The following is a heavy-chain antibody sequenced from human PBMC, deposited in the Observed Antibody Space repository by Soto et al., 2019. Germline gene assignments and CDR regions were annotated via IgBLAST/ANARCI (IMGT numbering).Heavy chain of an antibody. J-gene: IGHJ4*02. V-gene: IGHV4-59*01. D-gene: IGHD3-16*01. CDR1: GDSLNNNW. CDR2: IYYKGDT. Sequence: QVQLQESGPRLVKPSETLLLTCSVSGDSLNNNWWTWIRQAPGTAPELVGYIYYKGDTRYNPSLESRVTISLDTTKNQFSLQLRSVTGADTAVYFCARGSLVYDSWGQGILVTVSS. CDR3: ARGSLVYDS.